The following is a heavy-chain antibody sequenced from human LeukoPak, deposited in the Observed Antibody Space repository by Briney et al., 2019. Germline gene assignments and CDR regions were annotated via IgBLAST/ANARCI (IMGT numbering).Heavy chain of an antibody. Sequence: PSETLSLTCAVYGGSFSGYYWSWLRQPPGKGLGWIGEINHRGSTNYNPSLKSRVTISVDTSKNQFSLKLSSVTAADTAVYYCARDSSTVTYWYSDLWGRGTLVTVSS. CDR3: ARDSSTVTYWYSDL. CDR1: GGSFSGYY. CDR2: INHRGST. J-gene: IGHJ2*01. V-gene: IGHV4-34*01. D-gene: IGHD6-6*01.